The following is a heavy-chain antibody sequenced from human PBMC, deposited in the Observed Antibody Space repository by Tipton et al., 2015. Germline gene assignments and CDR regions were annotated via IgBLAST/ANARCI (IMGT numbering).Heavy chain of an antibody. Sequence: QLVQSGAEVKKSGESLKISCKGSGYRFTNYWIGWVRQMPGKGLEWMGSIYPGDSETRYSPSFQGQDTISVDKSISTAYLQWNSLKASDTATYFCARLGELSSEGMDVWGQGTTVTVSS. CDR1: GYRFTNYW. D-gene: IGHD3-10*01. CDR2: IYPGDSET. V-gene: IGHV5-51*01. CDR3: ARLGELSSEGMDV. J-gene: IGHJ6*02.